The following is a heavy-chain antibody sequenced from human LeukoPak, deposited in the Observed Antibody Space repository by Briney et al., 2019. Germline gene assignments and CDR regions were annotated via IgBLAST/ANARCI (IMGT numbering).Heavy chain of an antibody. J-gene: IGHJ4*02. V-gene: IGHV4-34*01. D-gene: IGHD4-11*01. CDR3: AGQGEMTTDDS. CDR1: GGSFSGYY. CDR2: INHSGST. Sequence: PSETLSLTCAVYGGSFSGYYWSWIRQPPGKGLEWIGEINHSGSTNYNPSLKSRVTISVDTSKNQFSLKLSSVTAADTAVYYCAGQGEMTTDDSWGQGTLVTVSS.